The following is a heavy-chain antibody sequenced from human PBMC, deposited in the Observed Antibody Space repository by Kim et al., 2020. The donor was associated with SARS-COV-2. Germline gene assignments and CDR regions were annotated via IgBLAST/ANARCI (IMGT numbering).Heavy chain of an antibody. Sequence: ASVKVSCKASGYTFTSYGISWVRQAPGQGLEWMGWISAYNGNTNYAQKLQGRVTMTTDTSTSTAYMELRSLRSDDRAVDYCARDRSGYSYEKRAFDIWGQGTMVTVCS. V-gene: IGHV1-18*04. J-gene: IGHJ3*02. D-gene: IGHD5-18*01. CDR1: GYTFTSYG. CDR3: ARDRSGYSYEKRAFDI. CDR2: ISAYNGNT.